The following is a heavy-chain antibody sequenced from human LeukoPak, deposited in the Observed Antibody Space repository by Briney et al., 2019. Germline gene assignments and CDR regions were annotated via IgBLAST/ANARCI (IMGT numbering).Heavy chain of an antibody. CDR3: TTATWNMGY. D-gene: IGHD1/OR15-1a*01. CDR2: IKSKTDGGTT. J-gene: IGHJ4*02. V-gene: IGHV3-15*01. Sequence: GGSLRLSCAASGFTFSNAWMSWVRQAPGKGLEWVGCIKSKTDGGTTDYAAQVKGRFTISRDDSQNTLYLQINSLTTEDTAVYYCTTATWNMGYWGQGTLVTVSS. CDR1: GFTFSNAW.